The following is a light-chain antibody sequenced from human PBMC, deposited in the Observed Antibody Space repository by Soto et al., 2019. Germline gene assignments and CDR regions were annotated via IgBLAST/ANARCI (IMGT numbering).Light chain of an antibody. CDR1: QGIRND. CDR2: AAF. CDR3: LQHFNFSWT. Sequence: AIHLTPSPSSLSASVGDRVNITCRASQGIRNDLGWYQKKPGKAPKLLIFAAFNLQSGVPSRFSGGGSGTDFTLTISSLQPEDFATYYCLQHFNFSWTFGQGTKVDIK. V-gene: IGKV1-6*01. J-gene: IGKJ1*01.